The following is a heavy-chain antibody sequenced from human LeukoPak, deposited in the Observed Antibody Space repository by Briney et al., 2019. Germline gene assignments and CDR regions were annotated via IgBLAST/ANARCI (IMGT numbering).Heavy chain of an antibody. CDR1: GYTFTSYD. CDR2: MNPNSGNT. J-gene: IGHJ5*02. D-gene: IGHD2/OR15-2a*01. V-gene: IGHV1-8*03. Sequence: ASVKVSCKASGYTFTSYDINWVRQATGQGLEWMGWMNPNSGNTGYAQKFQGRVTITRNTSISTAYMELSSLRSEDTAVYYCARTSSRFYWFDPWGQGTLVTVSS. CDR3: ARTSSRFYWFDP.